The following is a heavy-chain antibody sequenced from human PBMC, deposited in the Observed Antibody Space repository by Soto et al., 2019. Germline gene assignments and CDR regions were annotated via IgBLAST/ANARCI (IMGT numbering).Heavy chain of an antibody. J-gene: IGHJ5*02. D-gene: IGHD2-15*01. V-gene: IGHV4-4*07. Sequence: QVQLRESGPGLVKPSETLSLTCSVSGGSVSSYYWSWIRQPAGKGPEWIGRIYTGGSTNYNPSLKSRATMSVDTSKNQFSLRLTSVTAADTAVYYCARASVGPPGGGSWTMPFDPWGRGTLVTVSS. CDR1: GGSVSSYY. CDR3: ARASVGPPGGGSWTMPFDP. CDR2: IYTGGST.